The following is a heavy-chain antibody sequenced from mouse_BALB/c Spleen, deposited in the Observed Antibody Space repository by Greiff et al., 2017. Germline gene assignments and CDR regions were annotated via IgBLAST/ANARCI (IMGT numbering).Heavy chain of an antibody. CDR1: GYTFTSYW. V-gene: IGHV1-69*02. CDR3: TRPLYGYAFDY. J-gene: IGHJ2*01. D-gene: IGHD2-2*01. Sequence: QVQLQQPGAELVRPGASVKLSCKASGYTFTSYWINWVKQRPGQGLEWIGNIYPSDSYTNYNQKFKDKATLTVDKSSSTAYMQLSSPTSEDSAVYYCTRPLYGYAFDYWGQGTTLTVSS. CDR2: IYPSDSYT.